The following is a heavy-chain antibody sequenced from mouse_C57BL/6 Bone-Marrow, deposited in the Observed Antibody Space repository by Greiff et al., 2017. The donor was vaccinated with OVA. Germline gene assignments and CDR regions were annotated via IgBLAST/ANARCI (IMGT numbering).Heavy chain of an antibody. CDR2: IFPRSGST. CDR3: ARWRLYYAMDY. V-gene: IGHV1-75*01. J-gene: IGHJ4*01. CDR1: GYTFTDYY. D-gene: IGHD3-2*02. Sequence: QVQLQQSGPELVKPGASVKISCKASGYTFTDYYINWVKQRPGQGLEWNGRIFPRSGSTYYNEKFKGKATLTGYKSSSTAYMLLRSLTSEDSEVYFCARWRLYYAMDYWGQGTSVTVSS.